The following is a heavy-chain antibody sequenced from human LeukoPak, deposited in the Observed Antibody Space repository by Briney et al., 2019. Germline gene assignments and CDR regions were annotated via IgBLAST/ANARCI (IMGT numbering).Heavy chain of an antibody. CDR1: GFTFSSYS. J-gene: IGHJ4*02. Sequence: GGSLRPSCAASGFTFSSYSMNWVRQAPGNGLEWVSSISSSSSYIYYADSVKGRFTITRDNAKNSLYLQMNCLRAEDTAVYYCARALSQIVVVSSYFDYWGQGTLVTVSS. D-gene: IGHD3-22*01. V-gene: IGHV3-21*01. CDR3: ARALSQIVVVSSYFDY. CDR2: ISSSSSYI.